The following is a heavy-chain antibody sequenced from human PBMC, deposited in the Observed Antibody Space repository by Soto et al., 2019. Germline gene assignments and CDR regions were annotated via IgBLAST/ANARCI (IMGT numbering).Heavy chain of an antibody. CDR2: INAGNGNT. J-gene: IGHJ4*02. Sequence: ASVKVSCKASGYTFTNYATHWARQAPGQRLEWMGWINAGNGNTKYSQKFQGRVTITRDTSASTAYMELSSLRSEDTAVYYCARVSGYYLPDYWGQGTLVTVSS. CDR1: GYTFTNYA. V-gene: IGHV1-3*01. CDR3: ARVSGYYLPDY. D-gene: IGHD5-12*01.